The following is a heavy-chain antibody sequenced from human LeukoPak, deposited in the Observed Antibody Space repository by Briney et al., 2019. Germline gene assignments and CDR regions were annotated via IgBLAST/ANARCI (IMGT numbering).Heavy chain of an antibody. V-gene: IGHV4-59*12. CDR1: GGSISSYC. D-gene: IGHD5-18*01. CDR2: IYYSGST. CDR3: ARDGGYGYYDY. J-gene: IGHJ4*02. Sequence: SETLSLTCTVSGGSISSYCWSWIRQPPGKGLEWIGYIYYSGSTNYNPSLKSRVTISVDTSKNQFSLKLSSVTAADTAVYYCARDGGYGYYDYWGQGTLVTVSS.